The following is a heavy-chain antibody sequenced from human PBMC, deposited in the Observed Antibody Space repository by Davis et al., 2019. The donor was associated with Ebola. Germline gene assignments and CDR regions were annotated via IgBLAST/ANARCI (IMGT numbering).Heavy chain of an antibody. J-gene: IGHJ6*02. CDR2: IKSKTDGGTT. CDR1: GFTFSNAW. CDR3: TTVTDPYGDYYYGMDV. V-gene: IGHV3-15*07. Sequence: GESLNISCAASGFTFSNAWMNWVRQAPGKGLEWVGRIKSKTDGGTTDYAAPVKGRFTISRDDSKNTLYLQMNSLKTEDTAVYYCTTVTDPYGDYYYGMDVWGQGTTVTVSS. D-gene: IGHD3-10*01.